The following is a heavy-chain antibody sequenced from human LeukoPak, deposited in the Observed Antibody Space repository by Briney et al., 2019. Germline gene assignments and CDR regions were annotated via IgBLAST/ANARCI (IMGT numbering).Heavy chain of an antibody. D-gene: IGHD1-26*01. CDR1: GASISRYY. CDR2: IYYSGST. V-gene: IGHV4-59*01. Sequence: ETLSLTCTVSGASISRYYWSWIRQPPGKGLEWIGYIYYSGSTSYNPSLKRRVTISLDTSKHQFSLKLTSVTAADPAMYYCARIRGWEGSRSYYYYYMDVWGKGTTVTVSS. J-gene: IGHJ6*03. CDR3: ARIRGWEGSRSYYYYYMDV.